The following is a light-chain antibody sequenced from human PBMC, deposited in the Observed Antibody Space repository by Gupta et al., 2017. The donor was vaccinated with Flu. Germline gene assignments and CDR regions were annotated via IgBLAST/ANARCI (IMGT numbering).Light chain of an antibody. V-gene: IGLV1-51*01. CDR2: DNN. Sequence: QSVLTQPPSVSAAPGQKVTIPCSGSNSNIGPNYVSWCQQLPGTAPKLLIYDNNKRPSGIPDRFSGSKSGTSATLGITGLQTGDEADYYCGTWDHSLNNGRVFGGGTKLTVL. J-gene: IGLJ3*02. CDR1: NSNIGPNY. CDR3: GTWDHSLNNGRV.